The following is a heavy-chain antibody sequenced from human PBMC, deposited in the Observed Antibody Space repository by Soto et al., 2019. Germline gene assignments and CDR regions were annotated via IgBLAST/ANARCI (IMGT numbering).Heavy chain of an antibody. CDR1: RQTFTAYY. Sequence: ASVKVSFKASRQTFTAYYIHWLRQCPCRGLGWVGWINPNSGGTYYAQKFQAWSTMTRDTSISTAYLELSGLTSNDTAVYYCARANTIRPYYFNMDVWGQGTTVTVSS. CDR2: INPNSGGT. J-gene: IGHJ6*02. D-gene: IGHD3-22*01. V-gene: IGHV1-2*04. CDR3: ARANTIRPYYFNMDV.